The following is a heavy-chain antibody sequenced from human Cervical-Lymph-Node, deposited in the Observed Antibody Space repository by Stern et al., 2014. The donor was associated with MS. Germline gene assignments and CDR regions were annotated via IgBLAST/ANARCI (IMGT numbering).Heavy chain of an antibody. CDR2: LWYAGSKK. Sequence: VQLEESGGGVVQPGRSLRLSCTTSGFIFSDFAMHWVRQAPGKGLEWVAVLWYAGSKKYYADPVKGRFTISRDNSKNTLLLQLNSLRADDTAVYYCARDGGLSGDVYNHFDSWGQGTLVTVSS. CDR3: ARDGGLSGDVYNHFDS. J-gene: IGHJ4*02. CDR1: GFIFSDFA. V-gene: IGHV3-33*01. D-gene: IGHD5-24*01.